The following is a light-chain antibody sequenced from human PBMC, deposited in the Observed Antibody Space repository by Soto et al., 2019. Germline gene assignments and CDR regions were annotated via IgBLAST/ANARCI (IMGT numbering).Light chain of an antibody. CDR2: EVS. CDR3: CSLTTSHTYV. J-gene: IGLJ1*01. Sequence: QSVLTQPASVSGSPGQWITISFTGTSSYVGGYNYVSWYQQHPGKAPKLMIYEVSNRPPGVSNRFSGSKSGNSASLTISGLQADDEADYYCCSLTTSHTYVFGSGTKVTVL. CDR1: SSYVGGYNY. V-gene: IGLV2-14*03.